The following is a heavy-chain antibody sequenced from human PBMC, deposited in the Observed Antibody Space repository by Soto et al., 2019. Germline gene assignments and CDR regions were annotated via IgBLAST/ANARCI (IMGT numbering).Heavy chain of an antibody. J-gene: IGHJ6*02. CDR2: IYYTGST. CDR1: GGCVKIESHY. Sequence: HSCSLAIRCAVCGGCVKIESHYVSWIRQTPGKGLEWIGYIYYTGSTNYNPSLKGRVTVSVDTSRDQVSLRLRSVTRADTAVYYCARDQYDFRSGSYYYAMEVRGQATKVTVSS. V-gene: IGHV4-61*01. CDR3: ARDQYDFRSGSYYYAMEV. D-gene: IGHD3-3*01.